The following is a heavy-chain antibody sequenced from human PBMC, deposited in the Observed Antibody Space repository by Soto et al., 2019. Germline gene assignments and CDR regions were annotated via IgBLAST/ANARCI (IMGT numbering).Heavy chain of an antibody. J-gene: IGHJ4*02. V-gene: IGHV3-23*01. D-gene: IGHD1-26*01. CDR2: ISGGGGGT. Sequence: GGSLRLSCAASGFSFSNYAMNWVRQAPGKGLEWVSGISGGGGGTYYADSVKGRFIISRDNSKNTVYLQMNSLRAEDTAFYYCAKDSISAWETFNFDSWGQGTLVTVSS. CDR3: AKDSISAWETFNFDS. CDR1: GFSFSNYA.